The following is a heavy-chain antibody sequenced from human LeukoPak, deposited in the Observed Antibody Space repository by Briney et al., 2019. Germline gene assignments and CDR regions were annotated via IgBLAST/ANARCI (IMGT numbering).Heavy chain of an antibody. CDR3: AKDLYGDPLYWYFDL. D-gene: IGHD4-17*01. J-gene: IGHJ2*01. CDR1: GFTFSDYA. V-gene: IGHV3-23*01. CDR2: ISGTGRTT. Sequence: PGGSLRLSCAASGFTFSDYAMNWVRQAPGQGLEWVSTISGTGRTTYYADSVKGRFTISRDNSKNTLYLQMNSLRAEDTAVYYCAKDLYGDPLYWYFDLWGRGTLVTVSS.